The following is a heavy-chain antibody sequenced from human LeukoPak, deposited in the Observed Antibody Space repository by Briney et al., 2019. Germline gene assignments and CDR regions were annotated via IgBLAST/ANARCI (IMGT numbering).Heavy chain of an antibody. CDR2: IYYSGST. D-gene: IGHD6-13*01. CDR1: GGSISSCY. V-gene: IGHV4-59*12. J-gene: IGHJ6*03. Sequence: SETLSLTCTVSGGSISSCYWSWIRKPPRKGLEWVGYIYYSGSTNYHRSLKSRVPISVDKSKNQDAFKLSSVTAADTAVYYCATASSSWYVVLFGTRYYYNYMDVWGKGTTVTVSS. CDR3: ATASSSWYVVLFGTRYYYNYMDV.